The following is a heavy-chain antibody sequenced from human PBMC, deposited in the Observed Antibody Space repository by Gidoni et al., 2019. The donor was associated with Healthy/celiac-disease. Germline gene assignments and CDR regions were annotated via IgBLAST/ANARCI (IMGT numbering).Heavy chain of an antibody. J-gene: IGHJ6*02. CDR2: ISYDGSNK. D-gene: IGHD3-3*01. Sequence: QVQLVESGGGVVQPGRSLRPSCAASGFTFRSYGVPWFCQSPGKGLEWVAGISYDGSNKYYADSVKGRFTIARNKSKNTLYLQMNSLRAEDTAVYYCAKVVKDSAHYDFWSGYPYYYYGMDVWGQGTTVTVSS. CDR1: GFTFRSYG. V-gene: IGHV3-30*18. CDR3: AKVVKDSAHYDFWSGYPYYYYGMDV.